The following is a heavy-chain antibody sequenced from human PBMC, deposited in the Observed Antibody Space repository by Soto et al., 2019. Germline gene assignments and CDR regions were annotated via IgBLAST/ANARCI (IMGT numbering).Heavy chain of an antibody. CDR2: IIPILGIA. J-gene: IGHJ4*02. D-gene: IGHD3-10*01. CDR3: ARDVGINGSGSVTVDY. Sequence: QVQLVQSGAEVKKPGSSVKVSCKASGGTFSSYTISWVRQAPGQGLEWMGRIIPILGIANYAQKFQGRVTITADNSTSTAYMELSSLRSEDTAVYYCARDVGINGSGSVTVDYWGQGTLVTVSS. CDR1: GGTFSSYT. V-gene: IGHV1-69*08.